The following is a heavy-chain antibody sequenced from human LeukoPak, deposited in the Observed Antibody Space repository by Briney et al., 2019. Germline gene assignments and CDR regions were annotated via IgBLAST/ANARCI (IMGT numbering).Heavy chain of an antibody. V-gene: IGHV3-23*01. Sequence: EALSLTCAVSGGSISSSNWWSWVRQPPGKGLEWVSAISGSGGSTYYADSVKGRFTISRDNSKNTLYLQMNSLRAEDTAVYYCAKAAGPTRSYYYMDVWGKGTTVTVSS. D-gene: IGHD3-10*01. CDR2: ISGSGGST. CDR3: AKAAGPTRSYYYMDV. CDR1: GGSISSSN. J-gene: IGHJ6*03.